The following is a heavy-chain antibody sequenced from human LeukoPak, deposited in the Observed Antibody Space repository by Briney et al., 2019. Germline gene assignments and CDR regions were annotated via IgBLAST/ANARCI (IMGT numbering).Heavy chain of an antibody. CDR3: AKGGGLAARLVEDYFDY. CDR2: ISYDGSNK. V-gene: IGHV3-30*18. CDR1: GFTFSSYA. Sequence: PGGSLRLSCAASGFTFSSYAMSWVRQAPGKGLEWVAVISYDGSNKYYADSVKGRFTISRDNSKNTLYLQMNSLRAEDTAVYYCAKGGGLAARLVEDYFDYWGQGTLVTVSS. D-gene: IGHD6-6*01. J-gene: IGHJ4*02.